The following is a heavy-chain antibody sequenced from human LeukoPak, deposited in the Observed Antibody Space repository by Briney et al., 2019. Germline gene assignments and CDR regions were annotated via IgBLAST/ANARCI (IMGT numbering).Heavy chain of an antibody. CDR1: GGSISSSSYY. V-gene: IGHV4-39*07. CDR3: ARVLGVRGVIGYFDY. J-gene: IGHJ4*02. Sequence: SETLSLTCTVSGGSISSSSYYWGWIRRPPGKGLEWIGSIYYSGSTYYNPSLKSRVTISVDTSKNQFSLKLSSVTAADTAVYYCARVLGVRGVIGYFDYWGQGTLVTVSS. D-gene: IGHD3-10*01. CDR2: IYYSGST.